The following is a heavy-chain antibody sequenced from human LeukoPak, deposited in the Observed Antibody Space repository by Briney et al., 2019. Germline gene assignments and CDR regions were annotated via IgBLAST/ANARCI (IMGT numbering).Heavy chain of an antibody. D-gene: IGHD3-9*01. CDR2: IYYSGST. Sequence: SETLSLTCTVSGGSISSYYWSWIRQPPGKGLEWIGYIYYSGSTNYNPSLKSRVTISVDTSKNQFSLKLSSVTAADTAVYYCAFGTYYDILTGKSALKHNAFDIWGQGTMVTVSS. CDR3: AFGTYYDILTGKSALKHNAFDI. J-gene: IGHJ3*02. V-gene: IGHV4-59*12. CDR1: GGSISSYY.